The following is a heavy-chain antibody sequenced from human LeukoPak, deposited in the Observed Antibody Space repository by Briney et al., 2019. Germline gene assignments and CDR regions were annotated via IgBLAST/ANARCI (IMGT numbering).Heavy chain of an antibody. J-gene: IGHJ6*03. CDR3: AKRELVPLDYYYYYMDV. CDR2: INNSGGST. Sequence: PGGSLRLSCAASGFTFRSYAMSWVRQAPGKGLEWVSAINNSGGSTYYADSVKGRFTISRDNSKNTLYLQMNSLRAEDTAVYYCAKRELVPLDYYYYYMDVWGKGTTVTVSS. D-gene: IGHD1-26*01. CDR1: GFTFRSYA. V-gene: IGHV3-23*01.